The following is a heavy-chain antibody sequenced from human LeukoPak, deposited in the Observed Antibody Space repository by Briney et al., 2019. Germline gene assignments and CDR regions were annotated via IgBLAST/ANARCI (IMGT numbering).Heavy chain of an antibody. D-gene: IGHD5-12*01. CDR3: ARGGSGYDPYYYYYYMDV. CDR1: GDSISNYS. J-gene: IGHJ6*03. V-gene: IGHV4-4*07. Sequence: SETLSLTCSVSGDSISNYSWTWIRQPAGKGLEWIGRLYTAGGTKYNPSLKSRVTMSVDTSKNQFSLKLSSVTAADTAVYYCARGGSGYDPYYYYYYMDVWGKGTTVTVSS. CDR2: LYTAGGT.